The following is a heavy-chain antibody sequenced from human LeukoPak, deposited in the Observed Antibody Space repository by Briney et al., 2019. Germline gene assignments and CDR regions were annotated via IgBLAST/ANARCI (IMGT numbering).Heavy chain of an antibody. CDR2: IYYSGST. CDR1: GYSISSGYY. V-gene: IGHV4-61*01. Sequence: SETLSLICTVSGYSISSGYYWSWIRQPPGKGLEWIGYIYYSGSTNYNPSLKSRVIISVDTSKNQFSLKLSSVTAADTAVYSCAREHSYYDSSGYYYGSGYFDYWGQGTLVTVSS. CDR3: AREHSYYDSSGYYYGSGYFDY. J-gene: IGHJ4*02. D-gene: IGHD3-22*01.